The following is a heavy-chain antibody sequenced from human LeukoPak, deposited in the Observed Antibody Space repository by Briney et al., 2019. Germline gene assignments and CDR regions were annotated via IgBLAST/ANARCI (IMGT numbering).Heavy chain of an antibody. CDR1: GFTFSSYE. J-gene: IGHJ4*02. CDR3: ARARQENWGKRYFDPDY. D-gene: IGHD3-9*01. V-gene: IGHV3-48*03. CDR2: ISSSGSTI. Sequence: AGGSLRLSCAASGFTFSSYEMKWVRQAPGRGLEGVSYISSSGSTIYYADSVKGRFTISRDNAKNSLYLQMNSLRAEDTAVYYCARARQENWGKRYFDPDYWGQGTLVTVSS.